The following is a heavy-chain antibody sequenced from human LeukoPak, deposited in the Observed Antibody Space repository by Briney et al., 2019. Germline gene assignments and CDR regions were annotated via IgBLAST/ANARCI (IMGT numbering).Heavy chain of an antibody. V-gene: IGHV3-21*01. Sequence: GGSLRLSCAASGFTFSSYSMNWVRQAPGKGLEWVSSISSSSSYIYYADSVKGRFTISRDNAKNSLYLQMNSLRAEDTAVYYCASAYSYGPRVFDYWGQGTLVTVSS. CDR2: ISSSSSYI. CDR1: GFTFSSYS. J-gene: IGHJ4*02. CDR3: ASAYSYGPRVFDY. D-gene: IGHD5-18*01.